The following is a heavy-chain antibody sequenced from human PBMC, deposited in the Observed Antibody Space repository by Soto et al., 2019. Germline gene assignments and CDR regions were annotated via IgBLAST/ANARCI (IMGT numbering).Heavy chain of an antibody. D-gene: IGHD2-2*01. CDR3: AKVGYIVVVPAATWFDP. CDR2: ISGSGGST. J-gene: IGHJ5*02. CDR1: GFTFSSYA. Sequence: EVQLLESGGGLVQPGGSLRLSCAASGFTFSSYAMSWVHQAPGKGLEWVSAISGSGGSTYYADSVKGRFTISRDNSKNTLYLQMNSLRAEDTAVYYCAKVGYIVVVPAATWFDPWGQGTLVTVSS. V-gene: IGHV3-23*01.